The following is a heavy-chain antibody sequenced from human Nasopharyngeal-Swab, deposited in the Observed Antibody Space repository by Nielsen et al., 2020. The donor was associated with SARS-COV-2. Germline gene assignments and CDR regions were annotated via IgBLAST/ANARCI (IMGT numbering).Heavy chain of an antibody. J-gene: IGHJ3*02. V-gene: IGHV4-59*01. D-gene: IGHD3-22*01. CDR1: GGSISSYY. Sequence: SEILSLTCTVSGGSISSYYCSWIRQLPGKGLEWIGYIYYSGSTNYNPSLKSRVTISVDTSKNQFSLKLSSVTAADTAVYYCARKEDSSGYYLRVGAFDIWGQGTMVTVSS. CDR2: IYYSGST. CDR3: ARKEDSSGYYLRVGAFDI.